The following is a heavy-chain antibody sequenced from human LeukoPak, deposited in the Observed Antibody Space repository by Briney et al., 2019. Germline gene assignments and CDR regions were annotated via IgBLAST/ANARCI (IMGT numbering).Heavy chain of an antibody. D-gene: IGHD3-3*01. V-gene: IGHV3-48*01. CDR2: ISSSSNTI. CDR3: ARDHLRPFGVVPSYYFDY. Sequence: GGSLRLSCAASGFTFSSYSMNWVRQAPGKGLEWVSYISSSSNTIYYADSVKGRFTISRDNAKNSLYLQMNSLRAEDTAVYCCARDHLRPFGVVPSYYFDYWGQGTLVTVSS. CDR1: GFTFSSYS. J-gene: IGHJ4*02.